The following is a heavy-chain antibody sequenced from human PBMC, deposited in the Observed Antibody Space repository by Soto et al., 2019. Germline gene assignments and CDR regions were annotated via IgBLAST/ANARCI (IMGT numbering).Heavy chain of an antibody. CDR3: ARVFCQIAAAVDLCPSYYYYGMDV. CDR2: ISSSSSYI. D-gene: IGHD6-13*01. CDR1: GFTFSSYS. Sequence: GGSLRLSCAASGFTFSSYSMNWVRQAPGKGLEWVSSISSSSSYIYYADSVKGRFTISRDNAKNSLYLQMNSLRAEDTAVYYCARVFCQIAAAVDLCPSYYYYGMDVWGQGTTVTVSS. V-gene: IGHV3-21*01. J-gene: IGHJ6*02.